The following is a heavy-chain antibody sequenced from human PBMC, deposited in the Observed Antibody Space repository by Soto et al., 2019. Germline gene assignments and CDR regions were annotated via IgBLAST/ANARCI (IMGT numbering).Heavy chain of an antibody. CDR2: INPSGGST. V-gene: IGHV1-46*01. D-gene: IGHD2-21*02. CDR1: GYTFTSYY. J-gene: IGHJ4*02. Sequence: GASVKVSCKASGYTFTSYYMHWVRQAPGQGLEWMGIINPSGGSTSYAQKFQGRVTMTRDTSTSTVYMELSSLRSEDTAVYYCARDVAYCGGDCYSRGCFDYWGQGTLVTVSS. CDR3: ARDVAYCGGDCYSRGCFDY.